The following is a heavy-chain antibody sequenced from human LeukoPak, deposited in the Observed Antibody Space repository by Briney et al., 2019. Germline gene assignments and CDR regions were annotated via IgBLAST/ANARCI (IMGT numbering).Heavy chain of an antibody. J-gene: IGHJ4*02. V-gene: IGHV4-61*02. CDR3: ARIRSGYFDH. CDR1: GGSISSGSYY. Sequence: PSQTLSLTCTVSGGSISSGSYYWSWIRQPAGKGLEWIGRIYTSGSTNYNPSLKSRVTISVDTSKNQFSLKLSSVTAADTAVYYCARIRSGYFDHWGQGTLVTVSS. D-gene: IGHD1-26*01. CDR2: IYTSGST.